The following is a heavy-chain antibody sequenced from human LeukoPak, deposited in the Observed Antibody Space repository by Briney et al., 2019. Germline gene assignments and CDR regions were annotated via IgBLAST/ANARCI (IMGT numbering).Heavy chain of an antibody. CDR1: GFTFSSYA. CDR3: AKDNDSCFDY. Sequence: GGSLRLSCAASGFTFSSYAMSWVRQAPGKRLEWVSAISGSVGSTYYADSVKGRFTISRDNSKNTLYLQMNSLRAEDTAVYYCAKDNDSCFDYWGQGTLVTVSS. V-gene: IGHV3-23*01. D-gene: IGHD2-8*01. J-gene: IGHJ4*02. CDR2: ISGSVGST.